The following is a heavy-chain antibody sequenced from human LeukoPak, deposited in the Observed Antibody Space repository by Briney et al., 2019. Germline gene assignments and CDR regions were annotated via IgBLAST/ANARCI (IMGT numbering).Heavy chain of an antibody. CDR3: TKVRGIVAAGTVDY. D-gene: IGHD6-13*01. CDR2: ISGSGGST. CDR1: GFTFSSYA. Sequence: GGSLRLSCAASGFTFSSYAMSWVRQAPGKGLEWVSGISGSGGSTYYADSVKGRFTISRDNSKNTLYPQMNSLRAEDMAVYYCTKVRGIVAAGTVDYWGQGTLVTVSS. J-gene: IGHJ4*02. V-gene: IGHV3-23*01.